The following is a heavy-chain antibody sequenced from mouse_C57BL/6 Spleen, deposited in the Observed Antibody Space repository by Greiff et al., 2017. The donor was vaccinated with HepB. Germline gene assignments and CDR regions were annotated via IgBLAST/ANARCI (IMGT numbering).Heavy chain of an antibody. J-gene: IGHJ4*01. CDR2: IWSGGST. CDR3: ARTPYYDYDGVYAMDY. Sequence: VKLKQSGPGLVQPSQSLSITCTVSGFSLTSFGVHWVRQSPGKGLEWLGVIWSGGSTDYNAAFISRLSISKDNSKSQVFFKMNSLQADDTAIYYCARTPYYDYDGVYAMDYWGQGTSVTVSS. D-gene: IGHD2-4*01. V-gene: IGHV2-2*01. CDR1: GFSLTSFG.